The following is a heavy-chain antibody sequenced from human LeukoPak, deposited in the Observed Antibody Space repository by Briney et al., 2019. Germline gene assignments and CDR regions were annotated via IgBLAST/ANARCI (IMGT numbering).Heavy chain of an antibody. J-gene: IGHJ4*02. D-gene: IGHD3-22*01. CDR2: IYYSGST. Sequence: PSETLSLTCTVSGGSISSSSYYWGWIRQPPGKGLEWIGSIYYSGSTYYNPSLKSRVTISVDTSKNQFSLKLSSVTAADTAVYYCARHLASGYYYYWGQGTLVTVSS. V-gene: IGHV4-39*01. CDR1: GGSISSSSYY. CDR3: ARHLASGYYYY.